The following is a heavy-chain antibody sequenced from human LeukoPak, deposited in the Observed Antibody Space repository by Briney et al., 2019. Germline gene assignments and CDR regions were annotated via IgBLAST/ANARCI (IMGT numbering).Heavy chain of an antibody. CDR1: GFTFSSYW. Sequence: GSLRLSCAASGFTFSSYWMSWVRQAPGKGLEWVANIKQDGSEKYYVDSVKGRFTISRDNAKNSLYLQMNSLRAEDTAVYYCARVKCSSTSCYSTFDYWGQGTLVTVSS. CDR3: ARVKCSSTSCYSTFDY. D-gene: IGHD2-2*01. V-gene: IGHV3-7*01. CDR2: IKQDGSEK. J-gene: IGHJ4*02.